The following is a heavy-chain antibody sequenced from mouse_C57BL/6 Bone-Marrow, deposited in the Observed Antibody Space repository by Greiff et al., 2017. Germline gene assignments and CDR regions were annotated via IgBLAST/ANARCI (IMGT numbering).Heavy chain of an antibody. CDR2: IDPETGGT. J-gene: IGHJ3*01. D-gene: IGHD2-5*01. Sequence: QVQLKESGAELVRPGASVTLSCKASGYTFTDYEMHWVKQTPVHGLEWIGAIDPETGGTAYNQTFKGKAILTADKSSSTAYMELRSLTSEDSAVYYCIRYYSNPPWFAYWGQGTLVTVSA. CDR3: IRYYSNPPWFAY. V-gene: IGHV1-15*01. CDR1: GYTFTDYE.